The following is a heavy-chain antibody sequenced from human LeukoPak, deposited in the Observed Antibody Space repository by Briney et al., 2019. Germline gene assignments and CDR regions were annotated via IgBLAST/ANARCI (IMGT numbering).Heavy chain of an antibody. CDR1: GFTFGSYA. V-gene: IGHV3-30*04. Sequence: GGSLRLSCAASGFTFGSYAMHWVRQAPGKGLEWVAVISYDGSNKYYADSVKGRFTISRDNSKNTLYLQMNSLRAEDTAVYYCARLGYCSGGSCYSSPHSPVDYRGQGTLVTVSS. CDR3: ARLGYCSGGSCYSSPHSPVDY. J-gene: IGHJ4*02. D-gene: IGHD2-15*01. CDR2: ISYDGSNK.